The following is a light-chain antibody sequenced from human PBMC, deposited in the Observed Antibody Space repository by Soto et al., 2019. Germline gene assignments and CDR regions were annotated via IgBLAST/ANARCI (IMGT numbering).Light chain of an antibody. CDR3: QKYGSSPWT. CDR2: GAS. Sequence: EIVLTQSPGTLSLSPGERATLSCRASQSVSSSYLAWYQQKPGQAPRLLIYGASSRATGFPDRFSGSGSVTDFTLTISILEPEGFAVYYCQKYGSSPWTFGQGIKLEIK. V-gene: IGKV3-20*01. J-gene: IGKJ1*01. CDR1: QSVSSSY.